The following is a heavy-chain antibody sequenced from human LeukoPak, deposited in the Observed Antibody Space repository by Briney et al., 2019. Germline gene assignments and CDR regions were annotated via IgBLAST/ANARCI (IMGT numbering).Heavy chain of an antibody. V-gene: IGHV1-69*13. J-gene: IGHJ6*03. CDR2: IIPIFGTA. D-gene: IGHD2-2*01. CDR3: ARDGCSSTSCYYYYMDV. Sequence: SVKVSCKASGGTFSSYAISWVRQAPGQGLEWMGGIIPIFGTANYAQKFQGRVTITADESTSTAYMELSSLRSEDTAVYYCARDGCSSTSCYYYYMDVWGKGTTVTVSS. CDR1: GGTFSSYA.